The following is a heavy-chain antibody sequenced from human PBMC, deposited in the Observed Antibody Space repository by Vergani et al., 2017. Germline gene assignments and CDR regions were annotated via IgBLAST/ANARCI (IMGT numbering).Heavy chain of an antibody. CDR3: ARFHTRVYGSGSEIDAFDI. V-gene: IGHV4-30-2*01. D-gene: IGHD3-10*01. Sequence: QLQLPESGSGLVKPSQTLSLTCAVSGGSISSGGYSWSWIRQPPGKGLEWIGYIYHSGSTYYNPSLKSRVTISVDRSKNQFSLKLSSVTAADTAVYYCARFHTRVYGSGSEIDAFDIWGQGTMVTVSS. J-gene: IGHJ3*02. CDR1: GGSISSGGYS. CDR2: IYHSGST.